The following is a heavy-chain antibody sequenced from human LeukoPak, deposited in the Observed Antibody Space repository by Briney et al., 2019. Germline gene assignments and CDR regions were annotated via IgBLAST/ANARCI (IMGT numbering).Heavy chain of an antibody. J-gene: IGHJ6*02. D-gene: IGHD5-24*01. Sequence: GGSLRLSCAASGFTVSSNYISWVRQAPGKGLEWVSVIYSGGSTYYADSVKGRFTISRHNSKNTLYLQMNSLRAEDTAVYYCARQGGERWLQFGKYGMDVWGQGTTVTVSS. CDR3: ARQGGERWLQFGKYGMDV. V-gene: IGHV3-53*04. CDR2: IYSGGST. CDR1: GFTVSSNY.